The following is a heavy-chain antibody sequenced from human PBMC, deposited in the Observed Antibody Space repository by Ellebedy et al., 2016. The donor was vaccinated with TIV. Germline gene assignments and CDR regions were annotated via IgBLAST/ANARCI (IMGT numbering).Heavy chain of an antibody. J-gene: IGHJ2*01. CDR3: ARDPPRTGDSYFDL. CDR1: GYTFTAYH. Sequence: ASVKVSCKASGYTFTAYHIHWVRQAPGQGLEWMGWIYPYSGGTTYAQKFQGRVTMTSDTSTTTVYMELSSLRSDDTAVYYCARDPPRTGDSYFDLWGRGTLVTVSS. D-gene: IGHD1-1*01. CDR2: IYPYSGGT. V-gene: IGHV1-2*02.